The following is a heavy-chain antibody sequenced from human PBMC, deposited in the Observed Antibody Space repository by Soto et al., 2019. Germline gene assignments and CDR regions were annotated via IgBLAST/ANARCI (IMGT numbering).Heavy chain of an antibody. CDR3: ARHSLSLYGSGSYYFPPVDY. CDR1: GYSFTSYW. V-gene: IGHV5-51*01. Sequence: PGDSLKISCKGSGYSFTSYWIGWVRQMPGEGLGWMGIIYPGDSDTRYSPCFQGQVTVSAVKSISTAYLQWSSLKASDTAMYYCARHSLSLYGSGSYYFPPVDYWGQGTLVTVSS. CDR2: IYPGDSDT. J-gene: IGHJ4*02. D-gene: IGHD3-10*01.